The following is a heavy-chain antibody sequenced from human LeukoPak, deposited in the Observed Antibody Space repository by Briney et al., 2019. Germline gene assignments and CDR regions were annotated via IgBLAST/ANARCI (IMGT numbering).Heavy chain of an antibody. J-gene: IGHJ5*02. V-gene: IGHV3-30*03. CDR3: ARGSGWFDP. CDR1: GFTFSSYG. Sequence: LTGGSLRLSCAASGFTFSSYGMHWVRQAPGKGLEWVAVIPYDGSNKYYADSVKGRFTISRDNVKNSLHLQLNSLRAEDTAVYYCARGSGWFDPWGQGTLVTVSS. CDR2: IPYDGSNK.